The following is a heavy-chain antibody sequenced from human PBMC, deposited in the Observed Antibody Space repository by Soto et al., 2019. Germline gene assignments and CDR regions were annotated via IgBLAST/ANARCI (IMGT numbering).Heavy chain of an antibody. V-gene: IGHV4-39*01. CDR3: ARPAGKEGKWWFDP. J-gene: IGHJ5*02. CDR2: IYYSGST. D-gene: IGHD2-8*01. CDR1: GGSISSSSYY. Sequence: SETLSLTCTVSGGSISSSSYYWGWIRQPPGKGLEWIGSIYYSGSTYYNPSLKSRVTISVDTSKNQFSLKLSSVTAADTAVYYCARPAGKEGKWWFDPWGQGTLVTVSS.